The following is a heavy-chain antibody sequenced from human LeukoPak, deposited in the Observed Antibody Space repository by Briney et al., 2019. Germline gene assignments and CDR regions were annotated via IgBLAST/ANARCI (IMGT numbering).Heavy chain of an antibody. CDR3: ARGRGTHGEIFDV. J-gene: IGHJ3*01. CDR1: GGSISSYH. CDR2: INDSGST. V-gene: IGHV4-59*01. D-gene: IGHD1-26*01. Sequence: SETLSLTCTVSGGSISSYHWNWIRQSPGKGLEWIGYINDSGSTNYNPSLRSRVTISADTSKKQFSLRLTSITTADTAVYFCARGRGTHGEIFDVWGQGTLVTVSS.